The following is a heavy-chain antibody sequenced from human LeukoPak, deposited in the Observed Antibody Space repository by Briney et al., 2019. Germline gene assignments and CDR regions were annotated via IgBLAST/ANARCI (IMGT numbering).Heavy chain of an antibody. V-gene: IGHV3-48*01. Sequence: GGSLRLSCAASGFTFSSYSMNWVRQAPGKGLGSVSYTTSSSSSIYYTDSVKGRFTISRDNAKNSLYLQMNGLRAEDTAVYYCATSQGHLDYWGQGTLVTVSS. CDR2: TTSSSSSI. CDR1: GFTFSSYS. J-gene: IGHJ4*02. CDR3: ATSQGHLDY.